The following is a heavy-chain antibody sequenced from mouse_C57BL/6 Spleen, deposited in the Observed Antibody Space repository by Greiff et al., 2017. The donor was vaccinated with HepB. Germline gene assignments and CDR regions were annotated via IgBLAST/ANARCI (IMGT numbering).Heavy chain of an antibody. CDR3: AREGITTVDY. J-gene: IGHJ2*01. CDR1: GFTFSDYG. Sequence: EVMLVESGGGLVKPGGSLKLSCAASGFTFSDYGMHWVRQAPEKGLEWVAYISSGSSTIYYADTVKGRFTISRDNAKNTLFLQMTSLRSEDTAMYYCAREGITTVDYWGQGTTLTVSS. V-gene: IGHV5-17*01. D-gene: IGHD1-1*01. CDR2: ISSGSSTI.